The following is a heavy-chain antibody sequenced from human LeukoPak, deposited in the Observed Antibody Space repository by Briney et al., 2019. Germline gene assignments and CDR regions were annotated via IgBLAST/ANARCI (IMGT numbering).Heavy chain of an antibody. D-gene: IGHD3-10*01. V-gene: IGHV4-34*01. CDR3: ARGQWFRAF. Sequence: SETLSLTCAVYGGSFSGYYWTWIRQPPGKGLEWIGEIHYSGSATYNLSLNSRVTISVDTSKNQFSLKMNSVTAADTAVYYCARGQWFRAFWSRGTPVTVSS. CDR1: GGSFSGYY. J-gene: IGHJ4*02. CDR2: IHYSGSA.